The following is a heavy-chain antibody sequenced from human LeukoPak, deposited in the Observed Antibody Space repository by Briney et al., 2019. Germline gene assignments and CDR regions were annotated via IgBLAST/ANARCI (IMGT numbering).Heavy chain of an antibody. Sequence: GASVKVSCKASGGTFSSYAISWVRQAPGQGLEWMGGIIPIFGTANYAQKFQGRVTITADESTSTAYMELSSLRSEDTAVYYCASRIVGATTLLGYYGMDAWGQGTTVTVSS. V-gene: IGHV1-69*13. CDR2: IIPIFGTA. CDR1: GGTFSSYA. D-gene: IGHD1-26*01. J-gene: IGHJ6*02. CDR3: ASRIVGATTLLGYYGMDA.